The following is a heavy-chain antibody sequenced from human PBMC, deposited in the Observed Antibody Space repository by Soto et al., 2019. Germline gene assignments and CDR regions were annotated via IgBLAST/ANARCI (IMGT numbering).Heavy chain of an antibody. Sequence: EVQLVESGGGLVQPGGSLRLSCAASGFTVSSNYMIWVRQAPGKGLEWVSVFSSGGGTYHTDSVKGRFTISRDISKNTLYLQMNTLRADDTAVYYCAGGKAKYYFDYWGQGSLVTVSS. J-gene: IGHJ4*02. V-gene: IGHV3-66*01. CDR1: GFTVSSNY. CDR2: FSSGGGT. CDR3: AGGKAKYYFDY. D-gene: IGHD3-16*01.